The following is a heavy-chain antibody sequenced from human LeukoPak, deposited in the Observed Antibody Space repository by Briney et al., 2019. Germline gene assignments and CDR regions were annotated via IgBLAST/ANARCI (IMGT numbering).Heavy chain of an antibody. V-gene: IGHV3-30*03. CDR1: GFTFSSYG. J-gene: IGHJ4*02. Sequence: PGRSLRLSCAASGFTFSSYGMHWVRQAPGKGLEWVAVISYDGSNKYYADSVKGRFSISRDNSKNTLYLQMNSLRPEDTAVYYCARDSPRLGYCSSTSCYIFSVWGQGTLVTVSS. CDR3: ARDSPRLGYCSSTSCYIFSV. CDR2: ISYDGSNK. D-gene: IGHD2-2*02.